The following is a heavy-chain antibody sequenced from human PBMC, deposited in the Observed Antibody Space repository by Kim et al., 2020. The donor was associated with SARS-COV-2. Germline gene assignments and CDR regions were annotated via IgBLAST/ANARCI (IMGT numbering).Heavy chain of an antibody. V-gene: IGHV7-4-1*02. CDR1: GYTFTSYA. D-gene: IGHD6-6*01. CDR3: ARGLSTAALHRPYGMDV. CDR2: INTNTGNP. J-gene: IGHJ6*02. Sequence: ASVKVSCKASGYTFTSYAMNWVRQAPGQGLEWMGWINTNTGNPTYAQGFTGRFVFSLDTSVSTAYLQISSLKAEDTAVYYCARGLSTAALHRPYGMDVWGQGTTVTVSS.